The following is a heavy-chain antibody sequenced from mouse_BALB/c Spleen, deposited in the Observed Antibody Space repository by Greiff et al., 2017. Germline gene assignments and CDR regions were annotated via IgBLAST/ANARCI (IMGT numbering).Heavy chain of an antibody. D-gene: IGHD2-3*01. V-gene: IGHV5-6-5*01. CDR3: ARGHYDGYSYAMDD. J-gene: IGHJ4*01. CDR1: GFTFSSYA. Sequence: VQLKESGGGLVKPGGSLKLSCAASGFTFSSYAMSWVRQTPEKRLEWVASISSGGSTYYPDSVKGRFTISRDNARNILYLQMSSLRSEDTAMYYCARGHYDGYSYAMDDWGQGTSVTVSS. CDR2: ISSGGST.